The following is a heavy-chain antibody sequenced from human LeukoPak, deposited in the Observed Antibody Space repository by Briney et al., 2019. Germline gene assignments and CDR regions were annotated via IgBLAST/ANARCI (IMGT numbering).Heavy chain of an antibody. J-gene: IGHJ3*02. Sequence: SETLSLTCTVSGGSISGYYWSWIRQPPGKGLEWIGYIYYSGSTNYNPSLKSRVTVLVDTSKNQFSLNLTSVTAADTAMYYCAGHGRSSRSDAFDIWGQGTMVTVSS. CDR1: GGSISGYY. CDR3: AGHGRSSRSDAFDI. V-gene: IGHV4-59*08. CDR2: IYYSGST. D-gene: IGHD6-13*01.